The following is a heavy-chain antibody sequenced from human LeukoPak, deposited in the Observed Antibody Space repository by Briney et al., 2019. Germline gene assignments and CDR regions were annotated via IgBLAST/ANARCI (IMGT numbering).Heavy chain of an antibody. V-gene: IGHV4-59*01. CDR2: IYYSGST. CDR3: AREDGWYFDY. D-gene: IGHD3-10*01. Sequence: SETLSLTCTVSGGSISSYYWSWIRQPPGKGLEWIGYIYYSGSTNYDPSLKSRVTISVDTSKNQFSLKLSSVTAADTAVYYCAREDGWYFDYWGQGTLVTVSS. CDR1: GGSISSYY. J-gene: IGHJ4*02.